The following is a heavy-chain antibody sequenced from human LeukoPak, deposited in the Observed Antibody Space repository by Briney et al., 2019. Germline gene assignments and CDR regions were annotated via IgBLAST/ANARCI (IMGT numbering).Heavy chain of an antibody. V-gene: IGHV1-2*02. Sequence: ASVKVSCKASGYTFTGYYMHWVRQAPGQGLEWMGWINPNSGGTNYAQKFQGRVTMTRDTSISTAYMELSRLRSDDTAVYYCARGSPKAMVRGVIIKSPRFDYWGQGTLVTVSS. CDR3: ARGSPKAMVRGVIIKSPRFDY. D-gene: IGHD3-10*01. CDR2: INPNSGGT. J-gene: IGHJ4*02. CDR1: GYTFTGYY.